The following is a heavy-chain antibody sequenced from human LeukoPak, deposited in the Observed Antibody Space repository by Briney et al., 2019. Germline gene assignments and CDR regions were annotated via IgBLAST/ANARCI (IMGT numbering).Heavy chain of an antibody. D-gene: IGHD3-22*01. Sequence: GGSLRLSCAASGFTFSSYDMPWVRHATGKGLEWVSAIGTAGDTYYPGSVKGRFTISRENAKNSLYLQMNSLRAGDTAVYYCARGRYYDSSGYPLDYWGQGTLVTVSS. V-gene: IGHV3-13*01. J-gene: IGHJ4*02. CDR2: IGTAGDT. CDR1: GFTFSSYD. CDR3: ARGRYYDSSGYPLDY.